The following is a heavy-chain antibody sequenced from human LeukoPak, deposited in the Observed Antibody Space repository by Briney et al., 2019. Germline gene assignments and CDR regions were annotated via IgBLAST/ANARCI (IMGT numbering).Heavy chain of an antibody. CDR3: AKDATPRNSVWDYFDY. CDR1: AFSFNIHA. J-gene: IGHJ4*02. V-gene: IGHV3-23*01. D-gene: IGHD7-27*01. CDR2: IGCPDDT. Sequence: PGGSLRLSCAASAFSFNIHATTWVRQAPGKGLEWVAVIGCPDDTHYADSVKGRFAVSRDDSTNTVFLQMNSLSADDSAIYYCAKDATPRNSVWDYFDYWGQGTLVTVSS.